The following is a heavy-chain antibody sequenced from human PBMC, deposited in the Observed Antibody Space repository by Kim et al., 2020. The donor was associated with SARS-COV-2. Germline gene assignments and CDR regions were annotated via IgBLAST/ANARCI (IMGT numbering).Heavy chain of an antibody. Sequence: SLQSRVTISVDTSKNQFSLKLSSVTAADTAVYYCARGAGYCSSTSCYVNYWGQGTLVTVSS. V-gene: IGHV4-31*02. CDR3: ARGAGYCSSTSCYVNY. J-gene: IGHJ4*02. D-gene: IGHD2-2*01.